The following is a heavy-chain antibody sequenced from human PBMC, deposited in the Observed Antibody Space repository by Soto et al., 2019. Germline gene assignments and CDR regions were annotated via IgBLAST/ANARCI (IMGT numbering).Heavy chain of an antibody. D-gene: IGHD1-20*01. CDR1: GGSFSGYY. CDR2: INHSGST. V-gene: IGHV4-34*01. CDR3: ARGAVVTGTTGVDY. Sequence: PSETLSLTCAVYGGSFSGYYWSWIRQPPGKGLEWIGEINHSGSTNYNPSLKSRVTISVDTSKNQFSLKLSSVTAADTAVYYCARGAVVTGTTGVDYWGQGTLVTVSS. J-gene: IGHJ4*02.